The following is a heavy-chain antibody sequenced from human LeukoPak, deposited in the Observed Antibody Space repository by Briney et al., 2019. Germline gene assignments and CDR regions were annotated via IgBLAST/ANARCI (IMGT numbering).Heavy chain of an antibody. V-gene: IGHV4-34*01. Sequence: SETLSLTCAVYGGSFSGYYWSWIRQPPGKGLEWIGEINHSGSTNYNPSLKSRVTISVDTSKNQFSLKLSSVTAADTAVYYCARLLGEGPPIFDYWGQGTLVTVSS. CDR1: GGSFSGYY. J-gene: IGHJ4*02. D-gene: IGHD3-10*01. CDR3: ARLLGEGPPIFDY. CDR2: INHSGST.